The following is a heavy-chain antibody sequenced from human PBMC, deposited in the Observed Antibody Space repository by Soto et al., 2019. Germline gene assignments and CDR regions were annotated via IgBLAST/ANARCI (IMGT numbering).Heavy chain of an antibody. CDR2: IYHSGST. J-gene: IGHJ5*02. Sequence: SETLSLTCAVSGGSISSGGYSWSWIRQPPGKGLEWIGYIYHSGSTYYNPSLKSRVTISVDRSKNQFSLKLSSVTAADTAVYYCARGGSGELGMAWFDPWGQGTLVTVSS. V-gene: IGHV4-30-2*01. D-gene: IGHD3-10*01. CDR1: GGSISSGGYS. CDR3: ARGGSGELGMAWFDP.